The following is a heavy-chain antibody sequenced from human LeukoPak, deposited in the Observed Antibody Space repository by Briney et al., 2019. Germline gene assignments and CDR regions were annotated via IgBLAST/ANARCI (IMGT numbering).Heavy chain of an antibody. V-gene: IGHV3-7*01. J-gene: IGHJ4*02. Sequence: PGGSLRLSCAASGFTFSSYWMSWVRQAPGKGLEWVANIKQDGSEKYYVDSVKGRFTISRDNAKNSLYLQMNSLRAEDTAVYYCARQDYDILTGYHYFDYWGQGTLVTVSS. CDR3: ARQDYDILTGYHYFDY. CDR2: IKQDGSEK. CDR1: GFTFSSYW. D-gene: IGHD3-9*01.